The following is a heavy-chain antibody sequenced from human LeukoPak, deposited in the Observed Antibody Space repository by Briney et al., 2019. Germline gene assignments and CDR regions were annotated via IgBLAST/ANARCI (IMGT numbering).Heavy chain of an antibody. V-gene: IGHV1-18*01. CDR2: ISAYNGNT. CDR3: ARDSHFVLWFGELLGSYYFDY. J-gene: IGHJ4*02. CDR1: GYTFTSYG. Sequence: ASVKVSCKASGYTFTSYGISWVRQAPGQGLEWMGWISAYNGNTNYAQKLQGRVTMTTDTSTSTAYMELRSLRSDDTAVYYCARDSHFVLWFGELLGSYYFDYWGQGTLVTVSS. D-gene: IGHD3-10*01.